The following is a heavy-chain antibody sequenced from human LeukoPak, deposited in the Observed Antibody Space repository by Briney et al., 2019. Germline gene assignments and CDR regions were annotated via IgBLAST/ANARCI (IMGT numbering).Heavy chain of an antibody. Sequence: GRSLRLSCAASGFTFSSYGMHWVRQAPGKGLEWVAVIWYDGSNKYYAGSVKGRFTISRDNSKNTLYLQMNSLRAEDTAVYYCARGGKDSSGWYGVDYWGQGTLVTVSS. CDR1: GFTFSSYG. J-gene: IGHJ4*02. CDR3: ARGGKDSSGWYGVDY. D-gene: IGHD6-19*01. V-gene: IGHV3-33*01. CDR2: IWYDGSNK.